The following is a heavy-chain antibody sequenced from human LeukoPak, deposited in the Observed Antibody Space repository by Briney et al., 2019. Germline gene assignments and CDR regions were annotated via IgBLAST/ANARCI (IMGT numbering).Heavy chain of an antibody. CDR1: GFTFSSYS. V-gene: IGHV3-21*01. CDR3: ARDQVRRERGFDH. CDR2: ISSSSSYI. J-gene: IGHJ4*02. D-gene: IGHD2-2*01. Sequence: PGGSLRLSCAASGFTFSSYSMNWVRQAPGKGLEWVSSISSSSSYIYYADSVKGRFTISRDNAKNSLYLQMNSLRAEDTAVYYCARDQVRRERGFDHWGQGTLVTVSS.